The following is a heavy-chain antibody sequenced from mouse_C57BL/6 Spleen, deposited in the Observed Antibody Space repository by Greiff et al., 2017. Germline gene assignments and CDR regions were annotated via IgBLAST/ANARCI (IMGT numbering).Heavy chain of an antibody. Sequence: VQLKQSGPELVKPGASVKISCKASGYSFTGYYMNWVKQSPEKSLEWIGEINPSTGGTTYNQKFKAKATLTVDKSSSTAYMHLKSLTSEDSAVYYCASNSPYFDYWGQGTTLTVSS. J-gene: IGHJ2*01. V-gene: IGHV1-42*01. CDR2: INPSTGGT. CDR3: ASNSPYFDY. CDR1: GYSFTGYY. D-gene: IGHD1-3*01.